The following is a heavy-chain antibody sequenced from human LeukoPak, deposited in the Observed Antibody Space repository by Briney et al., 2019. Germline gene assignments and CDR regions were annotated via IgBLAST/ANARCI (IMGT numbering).Heavy chain of an antibody. Sequence: GGSLRLSCAASGFTFSSYEMNWVRQAPGKGLEWVSYISSSGSTIYYADSVKGRFTISRDNAKNSLYLQMNSLRAEDTAVYYCARDYYYGSGRYYYTDVWGKGTTVTISS. CDR1: GFTFSSYE. CDR2: ISSSGSTI. V-gene: IGHV3-48*03. J-gene: IGHJ6*03. CDR3: ARDYYYGSGRYYYTDV. D-gene: IGHD3-10*01.